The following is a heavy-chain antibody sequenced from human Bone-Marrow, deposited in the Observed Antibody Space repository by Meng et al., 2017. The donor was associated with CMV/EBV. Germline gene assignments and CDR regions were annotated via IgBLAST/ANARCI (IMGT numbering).Heavy chain of an antibody. J-gene: IGHJ4*02. D-gene: IGHD3-3*01. CDR3: ARGRDDFWSGYSGY. CDR1: GFTVSSNY. CDR2: LFSGGTT. V-gene: IGHV3-53*01. Sequence: GESLKISCVVSGFTVSSNYMSWVRQAPGKGLEWVSVLFSGGTTTYGDSVKGRFTISRDNSKNTLFLQMNSLRAEDTAVYYCARGRDDFWSGYSGYWGQGTLVTVSS.